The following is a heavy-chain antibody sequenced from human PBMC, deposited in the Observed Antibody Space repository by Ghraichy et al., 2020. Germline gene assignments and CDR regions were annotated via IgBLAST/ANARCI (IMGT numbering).Heavy chain of an antibody. D-gene: IGHD1-20*01. V-gene: IGHV1-69*13. CDR1: RAPVCTPA. CDR2: IIPIFGTA. J-gene: IGHJ3*02. Sequence: SVKVSCKTGRAPVCTPATNSYLLCRLQLVKWMGGIIPIFGTANYAQKFQGRVTITADESTSTAYMELSSLRSEDTAVYYCARSVTGTGAAFDIWGQGTMV. CDR3: ARSVTGTGAAFDI.